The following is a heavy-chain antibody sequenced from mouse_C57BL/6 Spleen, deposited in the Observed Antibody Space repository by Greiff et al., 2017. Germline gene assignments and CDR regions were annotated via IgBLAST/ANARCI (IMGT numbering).Heavy chain of an antibody. J-gene: IGHJ1*03. CDR2: IDPEDGET. CDR1: GFNIKDYY. CDR3: ARGSNYGYFDV. V-gene: IGHV14-2*01. Sequence: EVKLVESGAELVKPGASVKLSCTASGFNIKDYYMHWVKQRTEQGLEWIGWIDPEDGETKYAPQFQGKATITADTSSNTAYLQLSSLTSEDTAVYYCARGSNYGYFDVWGTGTTVTVSS. D-gene: IGHD2-5*01.